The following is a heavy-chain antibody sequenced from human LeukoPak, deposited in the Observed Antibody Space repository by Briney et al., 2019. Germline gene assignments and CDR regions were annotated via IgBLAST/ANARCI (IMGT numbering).Heavy chain of an antibody. CDR3: ARDRLRWPKIDY. Sequence: SETLSLTCTVSGGSISSSDYYWGWIRQPPGKGLEWIGSIYYSVTTYYNPSLKSRVTISVDTSKNQLSLKLNSVTAADTAVHYCARDRLRWPKIDYWGQGTLVTVSS. D-gene: IGHD4-23*01. V-gene: IGHV4-39*07. CDR1: GGSISSSDYY. J-gene: IGHJ4*02. CDR2: IYYSVTT.